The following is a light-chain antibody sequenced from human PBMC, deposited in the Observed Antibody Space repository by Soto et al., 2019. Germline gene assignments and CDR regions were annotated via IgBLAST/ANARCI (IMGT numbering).Light chain of an antibody. V-gene: IGLV1-47*01. CDR3: ATWDDSLSVLYV. Sequence: VLTEPRSASGTSGRRPTKSCSGSSSNIGSNSVYWYQQFPGTAPKLLIYRNNRRPSGVPDRFSGSKSGTSASLAISGLRSEDEADYYCATWDDSLSVLYVFGDGTKVTVL. CDR2: RNN. CDR1: SSNIGSNS. J-gene: IGLJ1*01.